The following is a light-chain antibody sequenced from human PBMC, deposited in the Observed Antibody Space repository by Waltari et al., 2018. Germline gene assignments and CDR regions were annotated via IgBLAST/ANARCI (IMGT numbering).Light chain of an antibody. CDR3: MQALEFPYS. V-gene: IGKV2-40*01. J-gene: IGKJ2*03. CDR2: EVS. Sequence: IVMTQTPLPLPVTLGEPASISCRSSQSLLDSEDGNTYLEWYLQKPGQSPQLLIYEVSNRASGVPDRFSGSGSDTDFTLKISRVEAEDVGVYYCMQALEFPYSFGQGTKVEIK. CDR1: QSLLDSEDGNTY.